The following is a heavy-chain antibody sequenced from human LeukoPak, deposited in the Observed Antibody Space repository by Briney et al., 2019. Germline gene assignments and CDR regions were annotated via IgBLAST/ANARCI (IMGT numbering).Heavy chain of an antibody. J-gene: IGHJ4*02. D-gene: IGHD6-19*01. CDR2: FDPEDGET. V-gene: IGHV1-24*01. CDR3: ATLGIPVKQWLFLDY. CDR1: GYTLTELS. Sequence: GASVKVSCKVSGYTLTELSMHWVRQAPGKGLEWMGGFDPEDGETIYAQKFQGRVTMTEDTSTDTAYMELSSLRSEDTAVYYCATLGIPVKQWLFLDYWGQGTLVTVSS.